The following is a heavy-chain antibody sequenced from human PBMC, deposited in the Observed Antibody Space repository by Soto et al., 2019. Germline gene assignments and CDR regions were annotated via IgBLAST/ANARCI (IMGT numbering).Heavy chain of an antibody. V-gene: IGHV3-15*07. CDR3: TTLSP. J-gene: IGHJ5*02. Sequence: GGSLRLSCAASGFSFNNAWMNWVRQAPGKGLEWVARIKAKTDGGTTDYAAPVKGRFTISRDDSKNTLYLQMNSLHNEDTGVYYCTTLSPWGQGTLVTVSS. CDR1: GFSFNNAW. CDR2: IKAKTDGGTT.